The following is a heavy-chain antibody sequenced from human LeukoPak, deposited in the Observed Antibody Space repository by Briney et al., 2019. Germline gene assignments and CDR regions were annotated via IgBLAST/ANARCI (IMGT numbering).Heavy chain of an antibody. D-gene: IGHD3-22*01. V-gene: IGHV1-2*02. Sequence: ASVKVSCKASGYTFTGYYMHWVRQAPGQGLEWMGWINPNSGGTNYVQKFQGRVTMTRDTSISTAYMELSRQRSDDTAVYYCARDRGYDSHDFDYWGQGTLVTVSS. CDR2: INPNSGGT. CDR1: GYTFTGYY. J-gene: IGHJ4*02. CDR3: ARDRGYDSHDFDY.